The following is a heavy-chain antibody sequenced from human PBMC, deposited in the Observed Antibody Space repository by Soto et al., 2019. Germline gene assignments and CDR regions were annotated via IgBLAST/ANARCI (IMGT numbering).Heavy chain of an antibody. CDR3: AVRLPWSDYKGLHYGVDV. Sequence: PSETLSLTCSVSGGSISSGGYYWSWIRQHPGKGLEWIWYISYSGSTYYNPSLKSRVTMSVDTSKNQFSLKLSSVTAADTAVYYCAVRLPWSDYKGLHYGVDVWGRGTTVTVS. V-gene: IGHV4-31*03. D-gene: IGHD1-26*01. CDR2: ISYSGST. J-gene: IGHJ6*02. CDR1: GGSISSGGYY.